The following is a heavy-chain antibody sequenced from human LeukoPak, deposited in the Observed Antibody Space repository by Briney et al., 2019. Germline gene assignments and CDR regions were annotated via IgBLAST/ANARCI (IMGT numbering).Heavy chain of an antibody. J-gene: IGHJ4*02. CDR2: ISGSGGST. D-gene: IGHD3-22*01. Sequence: GGSLRLSCAASGFTFSSYAMSWVRQAPGKGLEWVSAISGSGGSTYYADSVKCRFTISRDNSKNTLYLQMNSLRAEDTAVYYCAKGRKLDYYDSSGLDYWGQGTLVTVSS. CDR3: AKGRKLDYYDSSGLDY. V-gene: IGHV3-23*01. CDR1: GFTFSSYA.